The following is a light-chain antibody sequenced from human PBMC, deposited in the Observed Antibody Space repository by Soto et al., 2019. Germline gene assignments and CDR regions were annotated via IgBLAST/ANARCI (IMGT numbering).Light chain of an antibody. V-gene: IGKV3-20*01. Sequence: EIVLTQSPGTLSLSPGERATLSCGASQTVSGSYLAWYQQKPGQAPRLLIHGATNRATGIPDRFSGSRSGTDFSLTISSLEPEDSAVYYCQQYGSSPFTFGPGTKVEIK. CDR2: GAT. J-gene: IGKJ3*01. CDR3: QQYGSSPFT. CDR1: QTVSGSY.